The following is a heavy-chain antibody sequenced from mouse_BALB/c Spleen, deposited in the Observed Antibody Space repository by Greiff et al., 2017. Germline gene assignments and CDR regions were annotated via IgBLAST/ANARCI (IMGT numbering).Heavy chain of an antibody. J-gene: IGHJ2*01. D-gene: IGHD2-10*02. CDR3: ARGYGNFFDD. Sequence: VQLQQSGAELVKPGASVKLSCTASGFNIKDTYMHWVKQRPEQGLEWIGRIDPANGNTKYDPKFQGMATITADTSSNTAYLQLSSLTSEDTAVYYCARGYGNFFDDWGQGTTLTVSS. CDR2: IDPANGNT. V-gene: IGHV14-3*02. CDR1: GFNIKDTY.